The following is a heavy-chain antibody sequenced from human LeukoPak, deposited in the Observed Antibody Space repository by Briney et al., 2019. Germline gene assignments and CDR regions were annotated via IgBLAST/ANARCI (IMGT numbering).Heavy chain of an antibody. V-gene: IGHV3-74*03. Sequence: GGSLRLSCAASGVSFSKYWMHWVRQAPGKGLVWVSRIRPEGTTSAYADSVKGRFTISRDNAKNTLFLQMNSLSAEDTAVYYCARDLDWILFDYWGQGTLVTVSS. J-gene: IGHJ4*02. CDR2: IRPEGTTS. CDR1: GVSFSKYW. CDR3: ARDLDWILFDY. D-gene: IGHD3-9*01.